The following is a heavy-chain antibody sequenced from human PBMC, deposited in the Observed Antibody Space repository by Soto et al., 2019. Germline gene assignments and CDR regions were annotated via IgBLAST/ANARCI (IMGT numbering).Heavy chain of an antibody. V-gene: IGHV1-69*02. CDR1: GDTFNFYT. CDR3: ATNYGSGSTHFDY. D-gene: IGHD3-10*01. J-gene: IGHJ4*02. CDR2: VIPMLRMS. Sequence: QVQLVQSGAEVRKPGSSVKVSCTASGDTFNFYTISWVRQAPGQGLEWMGRVIPMLRMSNYAQKFQGRVTISADKSTSTAYMALSSLRSDDTAVYYCATNYGSGSTHFDYWGQGTLGTVSS.